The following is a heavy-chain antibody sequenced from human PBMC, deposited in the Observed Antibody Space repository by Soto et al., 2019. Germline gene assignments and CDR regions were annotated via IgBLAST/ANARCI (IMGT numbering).Heavy chain of an antibody. D-gene: IGHD3-10*01. J-gene: IGHJ6*02. Sequence: GGSLRLSCAASGFTFSSYAMSWVRQAPGKGLEWVSAISGSGGSTYYADSVKGRFTISRDNSKNTLYLQMNSLRAEDTAVYYCAAERYYYGSGSYSYYYYGMDVWGQGTTVTVSS. CDR2: ISGSGGST. V-gene: IGHV3-23*01. CDR3: AAERYYYGSGSYSYYYYGMDV. CDR1: GFTFSSYA.